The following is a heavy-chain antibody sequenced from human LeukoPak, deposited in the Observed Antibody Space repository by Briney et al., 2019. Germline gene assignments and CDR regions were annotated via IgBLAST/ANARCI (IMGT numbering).Heavy chain of an antibody. CDR3: ARDDYSSSDY. CDR1: GFTFNTYT. Sequence: GGSLRLSCAASGFTFNTYTMNWVRQAPGKGLEWVSYISGSSGIIDYADSVRGRFTISRDNAKNSLYLQMNSLRAEDTAVYYCARDDYSSSDYWGQGTLVTVSS. J-gene: IGHJ4*02. CDR2: ISGSSGII. D-gene: IGHD6-6*01. V-gene: IGHV3-48*01.